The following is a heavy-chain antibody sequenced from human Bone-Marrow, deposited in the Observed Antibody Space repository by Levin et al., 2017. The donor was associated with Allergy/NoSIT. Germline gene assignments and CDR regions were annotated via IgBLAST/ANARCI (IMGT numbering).Heavy chain of an antibody. CDR3: ARGIIGDVRVAHKEAFDI. CDR2: ISSSGSDM. J-gene: IGHJ3*02. V-gene: IGHV3-21*01. D-gene: IGHD2-8*02. Sequence: GESLKISCTVSGFTFSIYSINWVRQAPGKGLEWVSSISSSGSDMYYVDSVRGRFTISRDNAKNSLTLQMNSLRAEDTAVYYCARGIIGDVRVAHKEAFDIWGQGTMVSVSS. CDR1: GFTFSIYS.